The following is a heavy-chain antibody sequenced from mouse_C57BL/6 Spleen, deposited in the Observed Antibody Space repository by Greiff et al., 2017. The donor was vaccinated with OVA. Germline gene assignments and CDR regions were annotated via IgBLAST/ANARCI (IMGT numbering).Heavy chain of an antibody. CDR3: ARDYDYGYYFDY. V-gene: IGHV5-9*01. CDR2: ISGGGGNT. Sequence: EVKVVESGGGLVKPGGSLKLSCAASGFTFSSYTMSWVRQTPEKRLEWVATISGGGGNTYYPASVKGRFTISRDNAKNTLYLQMSSLRSEDAALYYCARDYDYGYYFDYWGQGTTLTVSS. D-gene: IGHD2-4*01. J-gene: IGHJ2*01. CDR1: GFTFSSYT.